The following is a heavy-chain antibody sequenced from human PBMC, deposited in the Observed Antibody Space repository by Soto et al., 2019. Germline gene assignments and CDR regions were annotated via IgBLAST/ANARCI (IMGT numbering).Heavy chain of an antibody. D-gene: IGHD1-26*01. J-gene: IGHJ4*02. V-gene: IGHV3-53*01. CDR2: IYSGGST. Sequence: GGSLRLSCAASGLTVSSNYMSWVRKAPGKGLEWVSVIYSGGSTYYADSVKGRFTISRDNSKNTLYLQMNSLRAEDTAVYYCARAPIVGATLAFDYWGQGTLVTVSS. CDR3: ARAPIVGATLAFDY. CDR1: GLTVSSNY.